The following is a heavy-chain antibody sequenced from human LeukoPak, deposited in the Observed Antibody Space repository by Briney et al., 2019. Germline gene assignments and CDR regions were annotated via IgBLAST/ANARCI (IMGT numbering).Heavy chain of an antibody. Sequence: GGSLRLSCAASGVSLSSYGMTWVRDAPGPGRGGMSYISVRGEAIFYADSVHGRFTISRDNAKNSISLQMNGLRAEDTAVYYCARTCGSGSLDYGGQGTLVTVSS. V-gene: IGHV3-48*01. CDR3: ARTCGSGSLDY. CDR1: GVSLSSYG. CDR2: ISVRGEAI. J-gene: IGHJ4*02. D-gene: IGHD2-15*01.